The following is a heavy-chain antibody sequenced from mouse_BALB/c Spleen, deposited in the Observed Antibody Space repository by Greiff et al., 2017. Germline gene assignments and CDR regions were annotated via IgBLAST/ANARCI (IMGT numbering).Heavy chain of an antibody. CDR3: ASLGHDGFDY. CDR1: GYSITSDYA. V-gene: IGHV3-2*02. Sequence: EVKLMESGPGLVKPSQSLSLTCTVTGYSITSDYAWNWIRQFPGNKLEWMGYISYSGSTSYNPSLKSRISITRDTSKNQFFLQLNSVTTEDTATYYCASLGHDGFDYWGQGTTLTVSS. J-gene: IGHJ2*01. D-gene: IGHD2-12*01. CDR2: ISYSGST.